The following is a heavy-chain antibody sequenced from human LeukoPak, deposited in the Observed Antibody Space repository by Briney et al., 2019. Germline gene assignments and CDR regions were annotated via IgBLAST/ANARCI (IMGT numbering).Heavy chain of an antibody. CDR3: ARTFRYYYGSGSYDWFDP. Sequence: SVKVSCKASGGTFSSYAISWVRQAPGQGLEWMGGIIPIFGTANYAQKFQGRVTITADESTSTAYMELSSLRSEDTAVYYCARTFRYYYGSGSYDWFDPWGQGTLVTVSS. CDR2: IIPIFGTA. V-gene: IGHV1-69*13. D-gene: IGHD3-10*01. J-gene: IGHJ5*02. CDR1: GGTFSSYA.